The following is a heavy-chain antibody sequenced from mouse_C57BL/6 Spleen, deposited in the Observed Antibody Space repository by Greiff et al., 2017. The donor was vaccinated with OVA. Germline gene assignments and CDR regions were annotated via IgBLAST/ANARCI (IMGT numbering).Heavy chain of an antibody. CDR2: IDPSDSYT. CDR1: GYTFTSYW. J-gene: IGHJ2*01. CDR3: ARSEPSYYFDY. V-gene: IGHV1-69*01. Sequence: VQLQQSGAELVMPGASVKLSCKASGYTFTSYWMHWVKQRPGQGLEWIGEIDPSDSYTNYNQKFKGKSTLTVDKSSSTAYMQLSSLTSEDSAVYYCARSEPSYYFDYWGQGTTLTVSS.